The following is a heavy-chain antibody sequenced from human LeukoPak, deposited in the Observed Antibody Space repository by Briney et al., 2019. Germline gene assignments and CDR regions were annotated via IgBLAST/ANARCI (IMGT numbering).Heavy chain of an antibody. CDR3: ARDQAAVSNWFDP. CDR2: IYYSGST. J-gene: IGHJ5*02. V-gene: IGHV4-59*01. Sequence: SETLSLTCTVSGGSNSSYYWSWIRQPPGKGLEWIGYIYYSGSTNYNPSLKSRVTISVDTSKNQFSLKLSSVTAADTAVYYCARDQAAVSNWFDPWGQGTLVTVSS. D-gene: IGHD6-13*01. CDR1: GGSNSSYY.